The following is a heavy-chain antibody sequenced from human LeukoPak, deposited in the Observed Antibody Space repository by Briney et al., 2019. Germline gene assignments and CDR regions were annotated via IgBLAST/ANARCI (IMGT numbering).Heavy chain of an antibody. CDR1: GGSFSGYY. D-gene: IGHD1-7*01. V-gene: IGHV4-34*01. CDR2: INHSGST. Sequence: SETLSLTCAVYGGSFSGYYWSWIRQPPGKGLEWIGEINHSGSTNYNPSLKSRVTISVDTSKNQSSLKLSSVTAADTAVYYCARLDGTTGFDYWGQGTLVTVSS. CDR3: ARLDGTTGFDY. J-gene: IGHJ4*02.